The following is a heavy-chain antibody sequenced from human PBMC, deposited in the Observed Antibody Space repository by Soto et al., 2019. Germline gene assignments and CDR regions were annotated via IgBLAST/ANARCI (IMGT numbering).Heavy chain of an antibody. J-gene: IGHJ5*02. D-gene: IGHD2-21*02. CDR3: ARDPLVVTPPVGWFDP. CDR1: GYTFTGYY. V-gene: IGHV1-2*02. Sequence: GASVKVSCKASGYTFTGYYMHWVRQAPGQGLEWMGWINPNSGGTNYAQKFQGRVTMTRDTSISTAYMELSRLRSDDTAVYYCARDPLVVTPPVGWFDPWGQGTLVTVSS. CDR2: INPNSGGT.